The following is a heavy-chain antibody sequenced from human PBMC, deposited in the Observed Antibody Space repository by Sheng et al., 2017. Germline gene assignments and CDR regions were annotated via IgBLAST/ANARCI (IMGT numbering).Heavy chain of an antibody. CDR3: ARCPAAGWLDY. CDR2: INHSGST. Sequence: QVQLQQWGAGLLKPSETLSLTCAVYGGSFSGYYWSWIRQPPGKGLEWIGEINHSGSTNYNPSLKSRVTISVDTSKNQFSLKLSSVTAADTAVYYCARCPAAGWLDYWGQGTLVTVSS. J-gene: IGHJ4*02. D-gene: IGHD6-13*01. CDR1: GGSFSGYY. V-gene: IGHV4-34*01.